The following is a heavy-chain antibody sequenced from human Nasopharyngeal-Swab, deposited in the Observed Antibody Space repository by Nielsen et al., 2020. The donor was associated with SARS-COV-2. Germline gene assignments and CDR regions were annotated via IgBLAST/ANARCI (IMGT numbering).Heavy chain of an antibody. J-gene: IGHJ4*02. CDR3: AREMGYSYGWDY. CDR2: ISSTGTTI. V-gene: IGHV3-48*03. D-gene: IGHD5-18*01. Sequence: VCQAPGKGLEWISYISSTGTTIYYADSVKGRFTISRDNAKNSLFLQMNSLRAEDTALYYCAREMGYSYGWDYWGQGTQVTVSS.